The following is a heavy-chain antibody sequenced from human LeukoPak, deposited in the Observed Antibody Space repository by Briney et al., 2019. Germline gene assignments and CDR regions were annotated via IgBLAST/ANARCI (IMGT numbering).Heavy chain of an antibody. D-gene: IGHD3-10*01. CDR2: ISNIDANT. V-gene: IGHV3-23*01. CDR3: AREQNIRGVIIMVDS. J-gene: IGHJ4*02. CDR1: GFTFSNFA. Sequence: GGSLRLSCVASGFTFSNFAMSWVRHSPGKGLEWVSGISNIDANTYYADSVKGRFAISRGNSKNTLYLQMNNLRIEDTAVYYCAREQNIRGVIIMVDSWGQGTLVTVSS.